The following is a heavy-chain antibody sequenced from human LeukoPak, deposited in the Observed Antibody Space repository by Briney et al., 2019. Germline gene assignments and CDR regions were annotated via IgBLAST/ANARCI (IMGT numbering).Heavy chain of an antibody. CDR2: IYYSGST. CDR1: GGSINSNNYY. Sequence: SQTLSLTCTVSGGSINSNNYYWSWIRQPPGKGLEWIGYIYYSGSTNYNPSLKSRVTISVDTSKNQFSLKLSSVTAADTAVYYCARGPGYSSSWYGTFGYYFDYWGQGTLVTVSS. D-gene: IGHD6-13*01. V-gene: IGHV4-61*01. J-gene: IGHJ4*02. CDR3: ARGPGYSSSWYGTFGYYFDY.